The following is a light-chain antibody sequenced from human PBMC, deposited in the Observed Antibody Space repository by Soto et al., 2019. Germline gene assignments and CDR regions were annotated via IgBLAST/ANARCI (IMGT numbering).Light chain of an antibody. Sequence: DIQMTQSPSSLSASVGDRVTITCRASRSISNYLNWYQQKSGKVPRLLIYAASSLQPGVPSRFSGTGTGTAFTLTITSLQPEESATYYCQQSYSVPRFGPGTRVDLK. CDR3: QQSYSVPR. V-gene: IGKV1-39*01. CDR2: AAS. J-gene: IGKJ1*01. CDR1: RSISNY.